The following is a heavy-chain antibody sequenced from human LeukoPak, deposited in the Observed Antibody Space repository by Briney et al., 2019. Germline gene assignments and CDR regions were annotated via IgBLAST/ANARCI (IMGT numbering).Heavy chain of an antibody. V-gene: IGHV4-34*01. J-gene: IGHJ5*02. D-gene: IGHD3-3*01. CDR3: ARGCKWAIFGVVNPRYNWFDP. CDR1: GGSFSGYY. CDR2: INHSGST. Sequence: SETLSLTCAVYGGSFSGYYWSWIRQPPGKGLEWIGEINHSGSTNYNPSLKSRVTISVDTSKNQFSLKLSSVTAADTAVYYCARGCKWAIFGVVNPRYNWFDPWGQGTLVTVSS.